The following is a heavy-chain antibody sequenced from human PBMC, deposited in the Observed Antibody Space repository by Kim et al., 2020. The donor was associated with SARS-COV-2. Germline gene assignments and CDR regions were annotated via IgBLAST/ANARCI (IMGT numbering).Heavy chain of an antibody. D-gene: IGHD4-4*01. CDR2: ITYDGSQK. CDR1: GFTFSTSV. CDR3: ANDGGTVTSYY. V-gene: IGHV3-30*18. J-gene: IGHJ6*01. Sequence: GGSLRLSCAASGFTFSTSVMHWVRQAPGKGLEWVALITYDGSQKYYTDSVKGRFTISRDNSKSMLYLQMKNLRPDDTAVYYCANDGGTVTSYY.